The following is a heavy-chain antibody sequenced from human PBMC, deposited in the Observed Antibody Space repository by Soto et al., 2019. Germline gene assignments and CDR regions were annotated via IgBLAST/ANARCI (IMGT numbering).Heavy chain of an antibody. Sequence: PSETLSLTCTVSGGSISSYYWSWIRQPPGKGLEWIGYIYYSGSTNYNPSLKSRVTISVDTSKNQFSLKLSSVTAADTAVYYCARDGYSGYDREGFFDYWGLGTLVTVSS. D-gene: IGHD5-12*01. V-gene: IGHV4-59*01. CDR3: ARDGYSGYDREGFFDY. CDR1: GGSISSYY. J-gene: IGHJ4*02. CDR2: IYYSGST.